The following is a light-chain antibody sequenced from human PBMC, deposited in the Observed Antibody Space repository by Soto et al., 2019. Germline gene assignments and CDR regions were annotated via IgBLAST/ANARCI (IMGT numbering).Light chain of an antibody. Sequence: EIVLTQSPGTLSLSPGERATLSCRASQSISSSFLAWYQQIPSQAPRLLIYGASSRAPGIPARFSGSGSGTDFTLTISRLEPEDFAVYYCQQYDNSPYTFGQGTKLEIK. CDR3: QQYDNSPYT. J-gene: IGKJ2*01. CDR1: QSISSSF. V-gene: IGKV3-20*01. CDR2: GAS.